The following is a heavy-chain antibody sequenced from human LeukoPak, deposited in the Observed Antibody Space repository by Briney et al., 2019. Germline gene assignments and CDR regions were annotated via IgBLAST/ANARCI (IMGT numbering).Heavy chain of an antibody. CDR2: IYPGDSDT. CDR3: ARLTQPKSKYYDFWSGYYIDY. CDR1: GYSFTSYW. V-gene: IGHV5-51*01. J-gene: IGHJ4*02. Sequence: GESLKISCKGSGYSFTSYWIGWVRQMPGKGLEWMGIIYPGDSDTRYSPSFQGQVTISADKSISTAYLQWSSLKASDTAMYYCARLTQPKSKYYDFWSGYYIDYWGQGTLVTVSS. D-gene: IGHD3-3*01.